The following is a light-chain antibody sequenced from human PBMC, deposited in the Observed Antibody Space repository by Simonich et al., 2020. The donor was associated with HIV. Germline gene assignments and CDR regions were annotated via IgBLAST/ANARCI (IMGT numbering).Light chain of an antibody. J-gene: IGKJ4*01. V-gene: IGKV4-1*01. Sequence: DIVMTPSPDSLAVSLGARATINCKYSQIVLYNSNNQIYLAWDQQNPVQPPKLLIYWGSTRESGVPDRFSGSGSGTDFTLTISSLQAEDVAVYYCQQYYSTPLTFGGGTKVEIK. CDR2: WGS. CDR1: QIVLYNSNNQIY. CDR3: QQYYSTPLT.